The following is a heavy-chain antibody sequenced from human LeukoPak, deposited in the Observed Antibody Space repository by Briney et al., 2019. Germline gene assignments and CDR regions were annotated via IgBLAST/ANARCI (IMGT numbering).Heavy chain of an antibody. CDR1: GGSISSSSYY. V-gene: IGHV4-39*07. CDR2: INHSGST. J-gene: IGHJ4*02. D-gene: IGHD3-10*01. Sequence: SETLSLTCTVSGGSISSSSYYWGWIRQPPGKGLEWIGEINHSGSTNYNPSLKSRVTISVDTSKNQFSLKLSSVTAADTAVYYCARLGRITMVRGVIWGQGTLVTVSS. CDR3: ARLGRITMVRGVI.